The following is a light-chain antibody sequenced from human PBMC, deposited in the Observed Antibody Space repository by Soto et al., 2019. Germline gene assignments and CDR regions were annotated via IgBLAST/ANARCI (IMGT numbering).Light chain of an antibody. Sequence: SVLTQPASVSGSPGQSITISCTGTSSDVGGYDYVSWYQQHPGKAPKLMIYDVSNRPSGVSNRFSGSKSGNTASLTISGLQAEDEADYYCNSYTGSSSYVFATGTKVTVL. CDR3: NSYTGSSSYV. V-gene: IGLV2-14*01. J-gene: IGLJ1*01. CDR1: SSDVGGYDY. CDR2: DVS.